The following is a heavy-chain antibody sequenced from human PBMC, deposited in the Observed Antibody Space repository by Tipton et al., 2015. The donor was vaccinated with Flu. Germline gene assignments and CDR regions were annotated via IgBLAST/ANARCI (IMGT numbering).Heavy chain of an antibody. CDR3: ARDRAAAAPDY. D-gene: IGHD6-13*01. CDR1: GFSFSIHG. V-gene: IGHV3-21*01. Sequence: SLRLSCSASGFSFSIHGMNWVRQAPGKGLEWVSCVSSSSSYIYYADSVKGRFTISRDNAKSSLYLEMNSLRAEDTAVYYCARDRAAAAPDYWGQGTLVTVSS. CDR2: VSSSSSYI. J-gene: IGHJ4*02.